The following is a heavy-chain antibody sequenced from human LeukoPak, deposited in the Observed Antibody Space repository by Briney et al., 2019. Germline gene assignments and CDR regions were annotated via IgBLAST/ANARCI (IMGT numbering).Heavy chain of an antibody. Sequence: PGGSLRLSCAASGFTFSTYWMDWVRQAPGKGLEWVANIKPDGSEKYYVDSVKGRFTISRDNAKNSLYLQMNSLKVEDTAVYYCARDKYGAYSDSWGQGTLVTVSS. CDR1: GFTFSTYW. D-gene: IGHD4-17*01. J-gene: IGHJ4*02. CDR2: IKPDGSEK. CDR3: ARDKYGAYSDS. V-gene: IGHV3-7*04.